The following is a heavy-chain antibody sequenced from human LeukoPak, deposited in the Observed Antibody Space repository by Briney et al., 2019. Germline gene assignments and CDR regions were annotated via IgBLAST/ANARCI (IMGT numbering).Heavy chain of an antibody. Sequence: ASAKVSCKASGYTFTGYYIHWVRQAPGQGLEWMGWVNPNGGGTDCAQKFQGRVTLTRDTSISTAYMELNSLRSDDTAVYYCARVMTMVTTADYWGQGTLVTVSS. V-gene: IGHV1-2*02. D-gene: IGHD4-17*01. J-gene: IGHJ4*02. CDR3: ARVMTMVTTADY. CDR1: GYTFTGYY. CDR2: VNPNGGGT.